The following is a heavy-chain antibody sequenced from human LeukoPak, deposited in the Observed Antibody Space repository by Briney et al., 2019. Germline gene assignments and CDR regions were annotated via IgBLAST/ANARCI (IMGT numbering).Heavy chain of an antibody. Sequence: GRSLRLSCAASGFTFSSYSMNWVRQAPGKGLEWVSSISSSSSYIYYADSVKGRFTISRDNAKNSLYLQMNSLRAEDTAVYYCARTVGYLDAFDIWGQGTMVTVSS. J-gene: IGHJ3*02. CDR2: ISSSSSYI. CDR1: GFTFSSYS. CDR3: ARTVGYLDAFDI. V-gene: IGHV3-21*01. D-gene: IGHD3-16*02.